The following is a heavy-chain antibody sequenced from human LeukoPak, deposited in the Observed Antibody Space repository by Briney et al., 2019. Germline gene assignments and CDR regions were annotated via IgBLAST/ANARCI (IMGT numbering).Heavy chain of an antibody. CDR2: IYSGGDT. V-gene: IGHV3-66*01. CDR3: ARGKSGGYFDY. J-gene: IGHJ4*02. D-gene: IGHD3-10*01. CDR1: GFTVSSNY. Sequence: AGGSLRLSCAASGFTVSSNYMSWVRQAPGKGLEWVSVIYSGGDTYYADSVKGRFTISRDNSKNTLYLQMNSLRVEDTAVYYCARGKSGGYFDYWGQGTLVTVSS.